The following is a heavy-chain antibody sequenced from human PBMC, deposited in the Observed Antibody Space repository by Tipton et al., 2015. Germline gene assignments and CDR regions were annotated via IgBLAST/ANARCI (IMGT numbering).Heavy chain of an antibody. J-gene: IGHJ4*02. CDR2: ISYTDGA. D-gene: IGHD3-9*01. Sequence: GLVKPSENLSLTCTVSGGSVTSGSYYWSWIRQPPGKGLEWIGYISYTDGAHYNPALKSRVTISVDTSKNQFSLTLSSVTAADTAVYYCACHDYDLLTRDYQTVDYWGQGTVVTVSS. V-gene: IGHV4-61*01. CDR3: ACHDYDLLTRDYQTVDY. CDR1: GGSVTSGSYY.